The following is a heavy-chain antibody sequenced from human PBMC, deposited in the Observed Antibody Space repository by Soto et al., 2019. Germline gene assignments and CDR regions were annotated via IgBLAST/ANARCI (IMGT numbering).Heavy chain of an antibody. Sequence: QVQLVESGGGVVQPGKSLRLSCAASGFTFNNYGMHWFRQAPGKGLEWVAAISSDGTNGYSADSVKGRFTISRDNSKNTVHLQMDSLRPEDTAVYYCARRAVAFDYWGQGTLVTVSS. D-gene: IGHD6-19*01. CDR1: GFTFNNYG. CDR2: ISSDGTNG. V-gene: IGHV3-30*03. CDR3: ARRAVAFDY. J-gene: IGHJ4*02.